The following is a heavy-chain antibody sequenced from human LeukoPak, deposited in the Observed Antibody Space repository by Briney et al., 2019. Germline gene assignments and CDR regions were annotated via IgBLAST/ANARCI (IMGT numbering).Heavy chain of an antibody. D-gene: IGHD3-22*01. Sequence: GGSLRLSCAASGFTFSIYAMSWVRQAPGKGLEWVSSISSKGELTFYADSVKGRFTISRDNSESTLYLQMNILRAEDTAIYYCTRDRPNYYGSDGHYYRRNGDYWGQGTLVTISS. CDR2: ISSKGELT. CDR3: TRDRPNYYGSDGHYYRRNGDY. V-gene: IGHV3-23*01. J-gene: IGHJ4*02. CDR1: GFTFSIYA.